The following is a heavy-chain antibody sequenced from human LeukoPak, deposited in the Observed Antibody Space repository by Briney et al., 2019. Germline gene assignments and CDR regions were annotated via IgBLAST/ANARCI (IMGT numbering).Heavy chain of an antibody. CDR1: GFTFSNYV. D-gene: IGHD6-13*01. CDR3: AKRCSRSWSCFDY. J-gene: IGHJ4*02. V-gene: IGHV3-23*01. CDR2: ISESGGST. Sequence: GGSLRLSCAAAGFTFSNYVMNWVRQAPGKGLEWISSISESGGSTYYVDSVKGRFTISRDNSKNTLFLQMHSLRAEDTALYYCAKRCSRSWSCFDYWGQGTPVTVSS.